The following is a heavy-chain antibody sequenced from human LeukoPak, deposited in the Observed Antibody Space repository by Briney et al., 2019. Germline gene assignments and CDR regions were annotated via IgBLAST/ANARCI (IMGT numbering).Heavy chain of an antibody. Sequence: GGPLQISAQGSGYSFTSNWIGGLGRLPGKGLKWMGITYPGDSDTRYSPSFQGQVTISADKSISTAYLQWSSLKASDTAMYYCARGPPIYGSGIRPFDYWGQGTLVTVSS. V-gene: IGHV5-51*01. D-gene: IGHD3-10*01. CDR1: GYSFTSNW. CDR3: ARGPPIYGSGIRPFDY. CDR2: TYPGDSDT. J-gene: IGHJ4*02.